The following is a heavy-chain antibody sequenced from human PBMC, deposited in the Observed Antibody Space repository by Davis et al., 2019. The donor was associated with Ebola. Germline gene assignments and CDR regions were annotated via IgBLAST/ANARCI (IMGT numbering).Heavy chain of an antibody. Sequence: GGSLRLSCAASGFTFTNYGMHWVRQAPGKGLEWVAVVSYDGNTEYYADSVKGRFTISRDNSKNTVYLQLNSLRGDDTAVYYCAKDGYLHFDYWGQGTLVTVSS. CDR3: AKDGYLHFDY. CDR1: GFTFTNYG. V-gene: IGHV3-30*18. CDR2: VSYDGNTE. J-gene: IGHJ4*02. D-gene: IGHD2-2*03.